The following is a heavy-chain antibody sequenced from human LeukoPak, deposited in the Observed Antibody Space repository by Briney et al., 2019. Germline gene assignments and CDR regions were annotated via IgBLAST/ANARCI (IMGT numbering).Heavy chain of an antibody. V-gene: IGHV4-4*07. CDR2: MYTSGST. D-gene: IGHD5-12*01. J-gene: IGHJ5*02. CDR3: ARDSGYDLT. CDR1: GDSISSYY. Sequence: SETLSLTCTVSGDSISSYYWSWIRQLAGKGLEWIGRMYTSGSTNYNPSLKSRVTMSVDTSKNQFSLKVSSVTAADTAMYYCARDSGYDLTWGQGTLVTVSS.